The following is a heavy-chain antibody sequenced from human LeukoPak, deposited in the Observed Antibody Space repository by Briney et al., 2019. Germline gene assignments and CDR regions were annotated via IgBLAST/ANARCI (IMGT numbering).Heavy chain of an antibody. V-gene: IGHV4-59*01. D-gene: IGHD7-27*01. CDR3: ARVLTGPIYYYYYMDV. CDR2: IYYSGST. J-gene: IGHJ6*03. CDR1: GGSISSYY. Sequence: MPSETLSLTCTVSGGSISSYYWSWIRQPPGKGLEWIGYIYYSGSTNYNPSLKSRVTISVDTSKNQFSLKLSSVTAADTAVYYCARVLTGPIYYYYYMDVWGKGTTVTVSS.